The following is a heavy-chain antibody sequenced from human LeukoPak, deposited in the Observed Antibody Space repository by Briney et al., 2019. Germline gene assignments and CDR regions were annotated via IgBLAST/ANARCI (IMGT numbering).Heavy chain of an antibody. Sequence: GGSLRLSCVGSGFIFGKYAMTWVRQAPGKGLEWVSTISGGGDSTWNADSVKGRFTVSRDNAKNSLYLQMNSLTAEDTAVYYCARVDYWGQGTLVTVSS. CDR3: ARVDY. CDR1: GFIFGKYA. V-gene: IGHV3-23*01. CDR2: ISGGGDST. J-gene: IGHJ4*02.